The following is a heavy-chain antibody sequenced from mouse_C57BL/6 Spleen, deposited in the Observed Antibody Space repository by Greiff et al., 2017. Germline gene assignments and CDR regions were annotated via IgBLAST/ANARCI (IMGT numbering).Heavy chain of an antibody. J-gene: IGHJ2*01. CDR2: IYPSDSAT. V-gene: IGHV1-61*01. CDR3: ARWREGFDY. Sequence: QVQLQQPGAELVRPGSSVKLSCKASGYTFTSYWLDWVKQRPGQGLEWIGNIYPSDSATHYNQKFKDKATLTVDKSSSTAYMQLSSLTSEDSAVYYCARWREGFDYWGQGTTLTVSS. CDR1: GYTFTSYW.